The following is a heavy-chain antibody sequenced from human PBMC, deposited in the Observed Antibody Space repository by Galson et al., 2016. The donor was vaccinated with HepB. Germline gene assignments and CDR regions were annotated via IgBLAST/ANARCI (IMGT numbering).Heavy chain of an antibody. V-gene: IGHV3-33*01. CDR2: IWYDGSNK. CDR1: GFTFSSCG. D-gene: IGHD1-26*01. CDR3: ARDGNYYGY. J-gene: IGHJ4*02. Sequence: SLRLSCAASGFTFSSCGIHWVRQAPGKGLEWVAIIWYDGSNKYYADSVKGRFTISRDNSKNTVYLQMSSLRVEDTAVYYCARDGNYYGYWGQGTLVTVSS.